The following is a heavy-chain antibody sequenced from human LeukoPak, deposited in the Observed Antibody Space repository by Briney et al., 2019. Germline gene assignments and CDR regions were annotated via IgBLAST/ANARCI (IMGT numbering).Heavy chain of an antibody. D-gene: IGHD3-10*01. CDR1: GYTFTSYA. Sequence: PGASVKVSCKASGYTFTSYAMHWVRQAPGQRLEWMGWINAGNGNTKYSQKFQGRVTITRDTSASTAYMELSSLRSEDTAVYYCARSDVTMVRGVIYWFDPWGQGTLVTVSS. CDR2: INAGNGNT. CDR3: ARSDVTMVRGVIYWFDP. V-gene: IGHV1-3*01. J-gene: IGHJ5*02.